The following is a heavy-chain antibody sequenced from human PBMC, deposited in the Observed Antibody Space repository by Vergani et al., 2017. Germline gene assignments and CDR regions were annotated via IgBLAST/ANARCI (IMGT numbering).Heavy chain of an antibody. CDR2: IFSNDEK. CDR3: ARIPRTAVTHPNFFDY. J-gene: IGHJ4*02. Sequence: QVTLKESGPVLVKPTETLTLTCTVSGFSLSNARMGVSWLRQPPGKALEWLAHIFSNDEKSYSTPLKSRLTISKDTSKSQVILTMTNMDPVDTATYSCARIPRTAVTHPNFFDYWGQGTLGTVSS. V-gene: IGHV2-26*01. CDR1: GFSLSNARMG. D-gene: IGHD4-11*01.